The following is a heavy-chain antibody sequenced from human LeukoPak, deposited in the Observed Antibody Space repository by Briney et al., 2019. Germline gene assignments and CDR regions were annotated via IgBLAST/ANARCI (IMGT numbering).Heavy chain of an antibody. CDR3: ARWRYYDTLTGYSIFDY. J-gene: IGHJ4*02. CDR1: GGTFSSYA. D-gene: IGHD3-9*01. CDR2: IIPIFGTA. V-gene: IGHV1-69*06. Sequence: ASVKVSCKASGGTFSSYAISWVRQAPGQGLQWMGGIIPIFGTANYAQKFQGRVTITADKSTSTAYMELSSLRSEDTAVYYCARWRYYDTLTGYSIFDYWGQGTLVTVSS.